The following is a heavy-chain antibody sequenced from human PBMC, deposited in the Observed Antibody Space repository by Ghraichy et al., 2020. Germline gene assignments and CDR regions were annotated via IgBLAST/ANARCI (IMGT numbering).Heavy chain of an antibody. V-gene: IGHV1-69*04. Sequence: SVKVSCKASGGTFSSYAISWVRQAPGQGLEWMGRIIPILGIANYAQKFQGRVTITADKSTSTAYMELSSLRSEDTAVYYCARVTGYCSSTSCSNLAFDIWGQGTMVTVSS. J-gene: IGHJ3*02. CDR2: IIPILGIA. D-gene: IGHD2-2*01. CDR3: ARVTGYCSSTSCSNLAFDI. CDR1: GGTFSSYA.